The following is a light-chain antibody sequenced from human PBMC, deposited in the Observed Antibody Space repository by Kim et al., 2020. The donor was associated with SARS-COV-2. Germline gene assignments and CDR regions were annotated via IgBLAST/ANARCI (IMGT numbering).Light chain of an antibody. CDR1: QGISRD. CDR3: QQLHTYPLT. J-gene: IGKJ3*01. CDR2: AAS. V-gene: IGKV1-9*01. Sequence: ASGGESVTITCRASQGISRDLAWYQQKPGNPPKLLIYAASTLQSGVPSRFSGSGSGTDFTLTLTSLQPEDFATYSCQQLHTYPLTFGPGTKVDIK.